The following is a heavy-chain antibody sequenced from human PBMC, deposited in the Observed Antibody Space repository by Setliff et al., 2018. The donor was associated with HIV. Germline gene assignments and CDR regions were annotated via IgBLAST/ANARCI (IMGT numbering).Heavy chain of an antibody. J-gene: IGHJ4*02. Sequence: EASVKVSCKASGYTFTSVYMHWVRQAPGEGLEWMGLINPSGGRTTYAQNFQGRVTMTRDTSTNTVYMELSSLTSEDTAVYYCARGGEGLANWGQGTLVTVSS. CDR2: INPSGGRT. CDR3: ARGGEGLAN. D-gene: IGHD3-16*01. V-gene: IGHV1-46*03. CDR1: GYTFTSVY.